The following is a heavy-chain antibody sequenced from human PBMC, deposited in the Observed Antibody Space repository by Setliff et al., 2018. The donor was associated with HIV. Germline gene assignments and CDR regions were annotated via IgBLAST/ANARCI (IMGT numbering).Heavy chain of an antibody. V-gene: IGHV3-21*01. J-gene: IGHJ4*02. CDR1: GFTFSGYS. D-gene: IGHD3-22*01. CDR3: ATLNYDDGYGFSYY. CDR2: ISSRNSYI. Sequence: PGGSLRLSCAASGFTFSGYSMTWVRQAPGKGLEWVSSISSRNSYIFYADSVKGRFTISRDNAKNSLFLLMNRLRAEDTGLYYCATLNYDDGYGFSYYWGQGILVTVSS.